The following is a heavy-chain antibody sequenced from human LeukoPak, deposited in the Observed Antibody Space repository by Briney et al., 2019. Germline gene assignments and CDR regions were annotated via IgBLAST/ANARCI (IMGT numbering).Heavy chain of an antibody. J-gene: IGHJ6*04. CDR3: ARGYQDYYYYYGMDV. Sequence: XRSLRLSCAASGFTFSSYAMHWVRQAPGKGLEWVAVISYDGSNKYYADSVKGRFTISRDNSKNTLYLQMNSLRAEDTAVYYCARGYQDYYYYYGMDVWGKGTTVTVSS. V-gene: IGHV3-30*04. CDR1: GFTFSSYA. CDR2: ISYDGSNK. D-gene: IGHD2-2*01.